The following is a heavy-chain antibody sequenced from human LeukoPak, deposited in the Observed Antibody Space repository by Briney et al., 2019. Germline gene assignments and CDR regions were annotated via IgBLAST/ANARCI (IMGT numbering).Heavy chain of an antibody. CDR3: ARDRLLWGPFDI. CDR1: GGSISSDSYY. J-gene: IGHJ3*02. Sequence: PSETLSLTCIVSGGSISSDSYYWNWIRQPAGKGLEWIGRVYTSGSTNYSPSLKSRVSISVDTSKNQISLRLTSVTAADTAVYYCARDRLLWGPFDIWGQGTMLTVSS. D-gene: IGHD7-27*01. V-gene: IGHV4-61*02. CDR2: VYTSGST.